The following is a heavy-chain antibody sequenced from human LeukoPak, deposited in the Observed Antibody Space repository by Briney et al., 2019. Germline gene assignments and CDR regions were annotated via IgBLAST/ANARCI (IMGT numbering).Heavy chain of an antibody. J-gene: IGHJ6*03. V-gene: IGHV3-74*01. D-gene: IGHD3-22*01. CDR1: AFTFSNYN. CDR3: ARDSKTGLYYRRYHYMDV. Sequence: GGSLRLSCAASAFTFSNYNMNWVRQAPGKGLEWVSRINSDGSSTSYADSVKGRFTISRDNAKNTLYLQMNSLRAEDTAVYYCARDSKTGLYYRRYHYMDVWGKGTTVTVSS. CDR2: INSDGSST.